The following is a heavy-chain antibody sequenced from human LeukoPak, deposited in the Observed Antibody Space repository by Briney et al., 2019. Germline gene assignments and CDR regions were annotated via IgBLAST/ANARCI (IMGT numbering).Heavy chain of an antibody. V-gene: IGHV4-39*07. J-gene: IGHJ4*02. CDR2: IYYSGST. CDR1: GGSISSSSYY. CDR3: ARTVIAAADPFDY. D-gene: IGHD6-13*01. Sequence: PSETLSLTCTVSGGSISSSSYYWGWIRQPPGKGLEWIGSIYYSGSTYYNPSLKSRVTISVDTSKNQFSLKLSSVTAADTAVYYCARTVIAAADPFDYWGQGTLVTVSS.